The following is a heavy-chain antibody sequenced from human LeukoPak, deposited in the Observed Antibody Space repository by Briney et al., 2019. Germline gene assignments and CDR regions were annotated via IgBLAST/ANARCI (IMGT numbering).Heavy chain of an antibody. CDR2: MNPSSGNT. V-gene: IGHV1-8*01. CDR1: AYTFTSYD. Sequence: ASVKVSCKAPAYTFTSYDIHWVRQASGQGLEWMGWMNPSSGNTGYAQKFQGRVTMTSNSSINTAYMELSSLRSEDTAMYYCARGPHYSTPAPSKGRGDFWGQGTLVTVSS. J-gene: IGHJ4*02. D-gene: IGHD4-11*01. CDR3: ARGPHYSTPAPSKGRGDF.